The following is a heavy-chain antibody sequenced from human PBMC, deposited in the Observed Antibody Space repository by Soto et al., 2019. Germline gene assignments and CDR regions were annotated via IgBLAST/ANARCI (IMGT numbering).Heavy chain of an antibody. D-gene: IGHD1-26*01. CDR2: IYYSGST. J-gene: IGHJ4*02. CDR1: GGSISSSSYY. V-gene: IGHV4-39*01. CDR3: AREWEQDYYYFDY. Sequence: XATLSLTCTVSGGSISSSSYYWGWIRQPPGKGLEWIGSIYYSGSTYYNPSLKSRVTISVDTSKNQFSLKLSSVTAADTAVYYCAREWEQDYYYFDYWGQGTLVTVSS.